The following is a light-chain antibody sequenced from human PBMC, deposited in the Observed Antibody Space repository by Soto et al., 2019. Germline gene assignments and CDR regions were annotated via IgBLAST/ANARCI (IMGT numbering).Light chain of an antibody. CDR1: SSNIGAGYD. J-gene: IGLJ1*01. CDR3: QSYDSSLSGDV. Sequence: QSVLTQPPSVSGAPGQRVTISCTGSSSNIGAGYDLHWYQQLPGTAPKLLIYDDNNRPSGVPDRFSGSKSGTSASLAITGLQAEYEADYYCQSYDSSLSGDVFXTGTKGTVL. V-gene: IGLV1-40*01. CDR2: DDN.